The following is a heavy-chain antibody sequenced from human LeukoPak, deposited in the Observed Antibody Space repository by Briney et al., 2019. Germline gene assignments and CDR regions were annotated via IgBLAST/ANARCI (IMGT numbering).Heavy chain of an antibody. CDR2: LSSSGTST. Sequence: GGSLRLSCAASGFTSNSYTMNWVRQAPGKGPEWVSALSSSGTSTYYTHAVKGRFTISRDNSKNTLYLQMNTLRAEDTAVYYCAKGGPTRVAGAFDYWGKGNLVSVSS. V-gene: IGHV3-23*01. J-gene: IGHJ4*02. CDR1: GFTSNSYT. D-gene: IGHD3-3*01. CDR3: AKGGPTRVAGAFDY.